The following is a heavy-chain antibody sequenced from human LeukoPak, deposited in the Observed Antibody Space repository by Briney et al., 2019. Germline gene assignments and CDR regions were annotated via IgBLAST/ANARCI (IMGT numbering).Heavy chain of an antibody. J-gene: IGHJ6*02. D-gene: IGHD4-11*01. CDR1: GGSISSSSYY. CDR2: IYYSGST. Sequence: SETLSLTCTVSGGSISSSSYYWGWIRQPPGKGLEWIGSIYYSGSTYYNPSLKSRVTISVDTSKNQFSLKLSSVTAADTAVYYCARQKAYSPDVWGQGTTVTVSS. V-gene: IGHV4-39*01. CDR3: ARQKAYSPDV.